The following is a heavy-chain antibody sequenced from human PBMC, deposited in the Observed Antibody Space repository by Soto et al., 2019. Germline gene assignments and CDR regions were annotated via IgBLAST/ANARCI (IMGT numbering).Heavy chain of an antibody. CDR3: AKVIVARGGMEV. CDR1: GFTFSSYA. D-gene: IGHD6-6*01. CDR2: ISGTAITT. J-gene: IGHJ6*02. V-gene: IGHV3-23*01. Sequence: VQLLESGGGLVQPGGSLRLSCAASGFTFSSYAMSWVRQAPGKGLEWVAAISGTAITTYYADSVKGRFTISRDNSKNTVYLQINSQRAEDTAIYYCAKVIVARGGMEVGGRSTTVTVSS.